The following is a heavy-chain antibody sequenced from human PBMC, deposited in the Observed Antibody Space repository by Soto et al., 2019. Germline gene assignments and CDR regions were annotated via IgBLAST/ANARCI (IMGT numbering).Heavy chain of an antibody. CDR3: AHTPKRYFNWLLSIGAFDI. D-gene: IGHD3-9*01. J-gene: IGHJ3*02. CDR2: IYWDDDK. V-gene: IGHV2-5*02. CDR1: GFSLSTSGVG. Sequence: QITLKESGPTLVKPTQTLTLTCTFSGFSLSTSGVGVGWIRQPPGKALEWLGLIYWDDDKRYSPSLKSRLTTTQDTSKIQVVLTMTNMDPVDTATYYCAHTPKRYFNWLLSIGAFDIWGQGTMVTVSS.